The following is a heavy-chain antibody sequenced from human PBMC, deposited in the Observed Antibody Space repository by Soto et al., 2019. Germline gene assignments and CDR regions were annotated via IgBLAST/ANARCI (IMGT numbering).Heavy chain of an antibody. CDR2: ISSSSSYI. D-gene: IGHD3-10*01. V-gene: IGHV3-21*01. Sequence: GGSLRLSCAASGFTFSSYSMNWVRQAPGKGLEWVSSISSSSSYIYYADSVKGRFTISRDNAKNSLYLQMNSLRAEDTAVYYCARVSPNEISFYGSGSAGVKGYYYYYGMDVWGQGTTVTVSS. CDR1: GFTFSSYS. CDR3: ARVSPNEISFYGSGSAGVKGYYYYYGMDV. J-gene: IGHJ6*02.